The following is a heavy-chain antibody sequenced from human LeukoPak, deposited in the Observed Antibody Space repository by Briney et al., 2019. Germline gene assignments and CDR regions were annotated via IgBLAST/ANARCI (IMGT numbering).Heavy chain of an antibody. V-gene: IGHV1-8*01. CDR1: GYTFTSYD. Sequence: ASVKVSCKASGYTFTSYDINWVRQATGQGLEWMGWMNPNSGNTGYAQKFQGRVTMTRNTSISTAYMELSSLRSEDTAVYYCARAKIAAAGMKVWARGEYFQHWGQGTLVTVSS. J-gene: IGHJ1*01. CDR2: MNPNSGNT. D-gene: IGHD6-13*01. CDR3: ARAKIAAAGMKVWARGEYFQH.